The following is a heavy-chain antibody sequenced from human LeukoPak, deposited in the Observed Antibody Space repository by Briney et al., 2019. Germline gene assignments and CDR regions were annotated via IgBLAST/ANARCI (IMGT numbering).Heavy chain of an antibody. V-gene: IGHV3-66*01. J-gene: IGHJ6*02. Sequence: GGSLRLSCAASGFTVSSNYMSWVRQAPGEGLEWVSVINNGGSTYYADSVKGRFTISRDNSKNTLYLQMNSLRAEDTAVYYCARDAHYDILAGYYYYGMDVWGQGTTVTVSS. CDR3: ARDAHYDILAGYYYYGMDV. D-gene: IGHD3-9*01. CDR1: GFTVSSNY. CDR2: INNGGST.